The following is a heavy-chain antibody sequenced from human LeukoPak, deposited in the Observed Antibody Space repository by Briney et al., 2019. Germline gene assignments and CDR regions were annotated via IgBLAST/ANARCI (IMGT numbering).Heavy chain of an antibody. J-gene: IGHJ4*02. CDR2: IIPIFGTA. V-gene: IGHV1-69*05. CDR1: GGTFSSYA. CDR3: ARALVEWELLTSGPGY. Sequence: ASVKVSCKASGGTFSSYAISWVRQAPGQGLEWMGGIIPIFGTANYAQKFQGRVTITTDESTSTAYMELSSLRSEDTAVYYCARALVEWELLTSGPGYWGQGTLVTVSS. D-gene: IGHD1-26*01.